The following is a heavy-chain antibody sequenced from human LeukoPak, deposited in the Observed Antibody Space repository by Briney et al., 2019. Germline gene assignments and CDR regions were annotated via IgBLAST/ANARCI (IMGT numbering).Heavy chain of an antibody. CDR1: GYSISSDYY. J-gene: IGHJ3*02. CDR2: MYHSGST. Sequence: SETLSLTCTVSGYSISSDYYWGWIRQPPGKGLEWIGSMYHSGSTYYNPSLKSRVTISGDTTKNQFSLKLSSVTAADTAVYYCARVQHLNAAFYIWSQRTMVTVSS. CDR3: ARVQHLNAAFYI. D-gene: IGHD6-13*01. V-gene: IGHV4-38-2*02.